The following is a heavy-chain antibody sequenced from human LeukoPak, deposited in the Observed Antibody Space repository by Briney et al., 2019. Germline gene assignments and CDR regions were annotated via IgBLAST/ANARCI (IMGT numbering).Heavy chain of an antibody. V-gene: IGHV3-23*01. Sequence: GGSLRLSCAASGFTFSSYAMSWVRQAPGKGLEWVSAISGSGGSTYYADSVKGRFTISRDNSKNTLYLQMNSLRAEDTAVYYCAKGGDIVVVPAAVFDYWGQGTLLTVSS. D-gene: IGHD2-2*01. CDR3: AKGGDIVVVPAAVFDY. CDR1: GFTFSSYA. J-gene: IGHJ4*02. CDR2: ISGSGGST.